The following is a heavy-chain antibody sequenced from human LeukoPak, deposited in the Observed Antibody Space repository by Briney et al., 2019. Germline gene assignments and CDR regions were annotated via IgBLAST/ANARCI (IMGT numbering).Heavy chain of an antibody. CDR1: GFTFSSYE. V-gene: IGHV3-48*03. Sequence: TGGSLRLSCAASGFTFSSYEMNWVRQAPGKGLEWVSYISSSGSTIYYADSVKGRFTISRDNAKNSLYLQMNSLRAEDTAVYYCARDGGRDSTYWYYYWGQGTLVTVSS. CDR3: ARDGGRDSTYWYYY. D-gene: IGHD6-13*01. J-gene: IGHJ4*02. CDR2: ISSSGSTI.